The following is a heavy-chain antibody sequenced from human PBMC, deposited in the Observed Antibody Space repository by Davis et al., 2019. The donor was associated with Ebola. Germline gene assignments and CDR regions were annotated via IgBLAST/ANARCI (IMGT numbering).Heavy chain of an antibody. CDR1: GGSISSYY. Sequence: SETLSLTCTVSGGSISSYYWSWIRQPPGKGLEWIGYIYYSGSTNYNPSLKSRVTISVDTSKNPFSLKLSSVTAADTAVYYCARGGIWFGELLSYYFDYWGQGTLVTVSS. J-gene: IGHJ4*02. CDR2: IYYSGST. D-gene: IGHD3-10*01. CDR3: ARGGIWFGELLSYYFDY. V-gene: IGHV4-59*01.